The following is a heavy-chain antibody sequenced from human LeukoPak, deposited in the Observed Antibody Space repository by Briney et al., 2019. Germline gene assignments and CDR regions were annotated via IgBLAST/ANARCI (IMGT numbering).Heavy chain of an antibody. CDR3: ARYSYGGEDWFDP. CDR2: IYYSGTT. CDR1: GDSVSSTRYY. V-gene: IGHV4-39*01. D-gene: IGHD3-16*01. Sequence: SETLSLTCTVSGDSVSSTRYYWGWIRQPPGKGLGWIGSIYYSGTTYYNPSLKSRVTILLDMSKNQFSPRLTSVTAADTAVYYCARYSYGGEDWFDPWGQGTLVTVSS. J-gene: IGHJ5*02.